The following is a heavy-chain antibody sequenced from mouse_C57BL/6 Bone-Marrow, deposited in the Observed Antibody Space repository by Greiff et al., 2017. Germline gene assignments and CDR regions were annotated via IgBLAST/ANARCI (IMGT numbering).Heavy chain of an antibody. J-gene: IGHJ3*01. D-gene: IGHD1-1*01. CDR2: IYPGDGDT. CDR1: GYAFSSSW. V-gene: IGHV1-82*01. CDR3: ARYDGSSYAWFAY. Sequence: VQLQQSGPELVKPGASVKISCKASGYAFSSSWMNWVKQRPGKGLEWIGRIYPGDGDTNYNGKFKGKATLTADKSSSTAYMQLSSLTSEDSVVXFGARYDGSSYAWFAYWGQGTLVTVSA.